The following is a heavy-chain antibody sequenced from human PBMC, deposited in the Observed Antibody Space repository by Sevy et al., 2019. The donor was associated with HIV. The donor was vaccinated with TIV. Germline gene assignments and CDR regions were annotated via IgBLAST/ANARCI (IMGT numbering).Heavy chain of an antibody. CDR1: GFTFSSYT. J-gene: IGHJ6*02. CDR2: IISSSNSI. CDR3: ARDKVEVVPVDYYYGMDV. D-gene: IGHD2-2*01. Sequence: GGSLRLSCAASGFTFSSYTMNWVRQAPGKGLEWVSSIISSSNSIYYADSVKGRFTISRDNAKNSLNLQMNSLRAEDTAVYYCARDKVEVVPVDYYYGMDVWGQGTTVTVSS. V-gene: IGHV3-21*01.